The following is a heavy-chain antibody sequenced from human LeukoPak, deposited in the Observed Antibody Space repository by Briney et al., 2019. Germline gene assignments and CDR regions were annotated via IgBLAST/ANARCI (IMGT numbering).Heavy chain of an antibody. CDR1: GFTFSSYS. CDR2: ISSSSTYI. CDR3: ARHVVAVGFDY. J-gene: IGHJ4*02. V-gene: IGHV3-21*01. D-gene: IGHD3-22*01. Sequence: GGSLRLSCAASGFTFSSYSMNWVRQAPGKGLEWVSSISSSSTYIYYADSVKGRFTISRDNAKNSLYLQMNSLRAEDTAVYYCARHVVAVGFDYWGQGTLVTVSS.